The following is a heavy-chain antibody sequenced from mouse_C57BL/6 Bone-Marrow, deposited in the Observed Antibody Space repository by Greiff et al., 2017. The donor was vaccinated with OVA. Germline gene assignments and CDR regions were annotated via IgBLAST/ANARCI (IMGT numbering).Heavy chain of an antibody. CDR3: TGLTTVEAMDY. D-gene: IGHD1-1*01. Sequence: EVQGVESGGGLVQPGGSMKLSCVASGFTFSNYWMNWVRQSPEKGLEWVAQIRLKSDNYATHYAESVKGRFTISRDDSKSSVYLQMNNLRAEDTGIYYCTGLTTVEAMDYWGQGTSVTVSS. CDR1: GFTFSNYW. J-gene: IGHJ4*01. V-gene: IGHV6-3*01. CDR2: IRLKSDNYAT.